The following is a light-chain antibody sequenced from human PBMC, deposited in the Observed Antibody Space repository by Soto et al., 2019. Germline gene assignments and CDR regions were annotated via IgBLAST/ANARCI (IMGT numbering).Light chain of an antibody. CDR1: SSDVADYKY. CDR3: SSYTTNNTLV. Sequence: QSALTQPASVSGSPGQSNTISCTGTSSDVADYKYVSWYQQHPGKAPKALIAEVTKRPSGVSDRFSGSKSGNTASLTISGLQAEDEADYYCSSYTTNNTLVFGTGTKLTAL. J-gene: IGLJ1*01. V-gene: IGLV2-14*01. CDR2: EVT.